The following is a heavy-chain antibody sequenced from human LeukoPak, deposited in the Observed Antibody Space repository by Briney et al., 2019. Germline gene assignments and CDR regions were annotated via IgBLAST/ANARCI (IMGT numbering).Heavy chain of an antibody. J-gene: IGHJ4*02. D-gene: IGHD1-26*01. CDR1: GGTFSSYA. CDR2: IIPIFGTA. CDR3: ARDRYSGSYLFDH. Sequence: SVKVSCKASGGTFSSYAISWVRQAPGQGLEWMGRIIPIFGTANYAQKFQGRVTITTDESTSTAYMELSSLRSEDTAVYYCARDRYSGSYLFDHWGQGTLVTVSS. V-gene: IGHV1-69*05.